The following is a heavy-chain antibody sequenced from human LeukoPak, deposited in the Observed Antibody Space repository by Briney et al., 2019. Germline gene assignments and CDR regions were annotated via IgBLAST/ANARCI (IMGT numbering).Heavy chain of an antibody. J-gene: IGHJ4*02. CDR2: IAPNSGAT. V-gene: IGHV1-2*02. CDR1: GYTFTGYY. D-gene: IGHD1-14*01. Sequence: ASVKVSCKTSGYTFTGYYIHLLRQAPGQGLEWMAWIAPNSGATNYAHKFQGRVTMTRDTSISTAYMEVSSLRSDDTAVYYCARELINFHDHTNTGFFDFWGQGTLVAVSS. CDR3: ARELINFHDHTNTGFFDF.